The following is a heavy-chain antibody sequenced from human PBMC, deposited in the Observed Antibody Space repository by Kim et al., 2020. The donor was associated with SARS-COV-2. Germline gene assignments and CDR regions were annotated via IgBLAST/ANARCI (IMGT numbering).Heavy chain of an antibody. D-gene: IGHD2-2*01. CDR1: GYTFTTYG. CDR3: ARGSRGGCSSTSCSVYNWFDT. Sequence: ASVKVSCKASGYTFTTYGISWVRQAPGQGLEWMGWISAYNGNTNYAQKLQGRVTMTTDTSTSTAYMELRSLRSDDTAVYYCARGSRGGCSSTSCSVYNWFDTWGQGTQVTVSS. V-gene: IGHV1-18*01. CDR2: ISAYNGNT. J-gene: IGHJ5*02.